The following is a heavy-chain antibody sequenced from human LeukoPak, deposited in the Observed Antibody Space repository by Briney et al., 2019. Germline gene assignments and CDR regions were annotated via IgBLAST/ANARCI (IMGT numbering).Heavy chain of an antibody. CDR3: ASAYSAGWFGY. Sequence: GGSLRLSCVASGFTFNTYGMHWVRQAPGKGLEWVAVIWYDGSKKFYADSVNGRFTISRDDSRNTLYLQMSGLRADDTAIYYCASAYSAGWFGYWGQGTPVTVSS. J-gene: IGHJ5*01. D-gene: IGHD3-16*01. V-gene: IGHV3-33*01. CDR1: GFTFNTYG. CDR2: IWYDGSKK.